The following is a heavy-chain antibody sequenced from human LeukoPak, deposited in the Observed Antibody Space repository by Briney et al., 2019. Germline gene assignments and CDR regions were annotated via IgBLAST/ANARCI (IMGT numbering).Heavy chain of an antibody. J-gene: IGHJ4*02. CDR2: IRSKANSYAT. CDR1: GFTFSGSA. Sequence: TGGSLRLSCAASGFTFSGSAMHGVRQASGKGLEWVGRIRSKANSYATAYAASVKGRFTISRDDSKNTAYLQMNSLKTEDTAVYYCTRLGYSSSSAFDYWGQGTLVTVSS. CDR3: TRLGYSSSSAFDY. V-gene: IGHV3-73*01. D-gene: IGHD6-6*01.